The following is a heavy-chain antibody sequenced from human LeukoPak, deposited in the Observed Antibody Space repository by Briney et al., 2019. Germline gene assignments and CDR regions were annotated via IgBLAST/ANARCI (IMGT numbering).Heavy chain of an antibody. CDR1: GDSINNFY. CDR3: ARESPNGDWNI. D-gene: IGHD2-21*01. J-gene: IGHJ4*02. Sequence: SETLSLTCTVSGDSINNFYYIWIRQPAGKGPEWIGRIYSSGSTNYNASLRSRATMSVDASKNQFSLQLTSVSAADTAVYYCARESPNGDWNIWGQGILVTVSS. V-gene: IGHV4-4*07. CDR2: IYSSGST.